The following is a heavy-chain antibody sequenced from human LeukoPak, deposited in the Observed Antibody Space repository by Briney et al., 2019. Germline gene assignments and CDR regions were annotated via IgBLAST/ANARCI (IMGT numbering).Heavy chain of an antibody. CDR1: GFTFSSYA. D-gene: IGHD6-13*01. J-gene: IGHJ4*02. Sequence: SGGSPRLSCAASGFTFSSYAMHWVRQAPGKGLEWVAVISYDGSNKYYADSVKGRFTISRDNSKNTLYLQMNSLRAEDTAVYYCACPNRQGGYSSRFDYWGQGTLVTVSS. V-gene: IGHV3-30-3*01. CDR2: ISYDGSNK. CDR3: ACPNRQGGYSSRFDY.